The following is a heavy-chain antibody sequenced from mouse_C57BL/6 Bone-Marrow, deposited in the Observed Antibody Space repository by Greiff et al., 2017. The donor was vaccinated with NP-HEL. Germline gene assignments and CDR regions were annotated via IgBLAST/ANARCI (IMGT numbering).Heavy chain of an antibody. V-gene: IGHV1-81*01. Sequence: QVQLQQSGAELARPGASVKLSCKASGYTFTSYGISWVKQRTGQGLEWIGEIYPRSGNTYYNEKFKGKATLTADKSSSTAYMELRSLTSEDSAVYFCAREGDGNYPFAYWGQGTLVTVSA. CDR2: IYPRSGNT. D-gene: IGHD2-1*01. CDR3: AREGDGNYPFAY. J-gene: IGHJ3*01. CDR1: GYTFTSYG.